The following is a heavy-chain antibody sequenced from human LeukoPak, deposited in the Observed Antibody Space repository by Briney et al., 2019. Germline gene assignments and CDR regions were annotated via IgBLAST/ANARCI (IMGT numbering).Heavy chain of an antibody. D-gene: IGHD6-13*01. CDR1: RSTFSNYA. CDR2: ISGSGGST. Sequence: GGSLRISCAASRSTFSNYAMSWVRQAPGKGLEWVSSISGSGGSTYYADSVKGRFTISRDNSKNTLYLQMNSLRAEDTAIYYRAKDRAYSSSWFTGDYWGQGTLVTVSS. J-gene: IGHJ4*02. CDR3: AKDRAYSSSWFTGDY. V-gene: IGHV3-23*01.